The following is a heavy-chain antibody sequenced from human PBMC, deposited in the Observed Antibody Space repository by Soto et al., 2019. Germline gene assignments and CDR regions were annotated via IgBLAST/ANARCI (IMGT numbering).Heavy chain of an antibody. Sequence: SQTLSLTCAISGDSVSSNSAAWNWIRQSPSRGLEWLGRTYYRSKWYNDYAVSVKSRITINPDTSKNQFSLQLNSVTPEDTAVYYCARVLNWNSVGGDYYYYMDVWGKGTTVTVSS. V-gene: IGHV6-1*01. CDR3: ARVLNWNSVGGDYYYYMDV. J-gene: IGHJ6*03. CDR1: GDSVSSNSAA. D-gene: IGHD1-1*01. CDR2: TYYRSKWYN.